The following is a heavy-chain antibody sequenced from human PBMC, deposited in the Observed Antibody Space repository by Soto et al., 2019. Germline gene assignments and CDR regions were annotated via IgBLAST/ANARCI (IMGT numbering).Heavy chain of an antibody. CDR3: ANPGGYSYGYGMDV. V-gene: IGHV5-51*01. J-gene: IGHJ6*02. D-gene: IGHD5-18*01. CDR2: IQPVDSDT. Sequence: PGESLKVSCKASGYSCTHYWTGCVRQMPGKGLEWMGVIQPVDSDTRYSPSFQVQVTISADKSISTAYLQWSSLKASDTAMYYCANPGGYSYGYGMDVWGQGTTVTVSS. CDR1: GYSCTHYW.